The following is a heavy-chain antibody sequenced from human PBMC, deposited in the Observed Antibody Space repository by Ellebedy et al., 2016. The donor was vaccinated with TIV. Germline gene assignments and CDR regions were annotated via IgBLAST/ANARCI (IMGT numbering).Heavy chain of an antibody. D-gene: IGHD6-19*01. V-gene: IGHV1-18*01. J-gene: IGHJ4*02. Sequence: ASVKVSXXASGYTFTSYGISWVRQAPGQGLEWMGWISAYNGNTNYAQKLQGRVTMTTDTSTSTAYMELRSLRSDDTAVYYCARERYSSGWYEGGDYWGQGTLVTVSS. CDR1: GYTFTSYG. CDR2: ISAYNGNT. CDR3: ARERYSSGWYEGGDY.